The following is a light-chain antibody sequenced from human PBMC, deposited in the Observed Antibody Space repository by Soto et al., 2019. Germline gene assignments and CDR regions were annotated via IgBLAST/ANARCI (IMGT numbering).Light chain of an antibody. CDR1: QDISNY. CDR2: DAS. V-gene: IGKV1-33*01. J-gene: IGKJ4*01. Sequence: DIQMTQSPSSLSASVGDRVTITCQASQDISNYLNWYQQKPGKAPKLLIYDASNLETGVPSRFSGSGSWTDFTFTISSLQPEDIATYHCQQYDNLPITFGGGTKVEIK. CDR3: QQYDNLPIT.